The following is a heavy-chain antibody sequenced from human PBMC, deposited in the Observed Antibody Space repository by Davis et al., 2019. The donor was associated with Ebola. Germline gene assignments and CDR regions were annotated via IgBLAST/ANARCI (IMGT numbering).Heavy chain of an antibody. CDR3: ARRQSVVPGPAGYYYYYDMDV. Sequence: SLKISCAASGFTFDDYAMHWVRQAPGKGLEWVSGISWNSGSIGYADSVKGRFTISRDNAKNSLYLQMNSLRDEDTAVYYCARRQSVVPGPAGYYYYYDMDVWGQGTTVTVSS. CDR2: ISWNSGSI. V-gene: IGHV3-9*01. D-gene: IGHD2-2*01. CDR1: GFTFDDYA. J-gene: IGHJ6*02.